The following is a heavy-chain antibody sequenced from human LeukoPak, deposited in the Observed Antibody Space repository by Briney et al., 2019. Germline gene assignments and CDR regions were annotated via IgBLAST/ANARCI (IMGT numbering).Heavy chain of an antibody. J-gene: IGHJ4*02. V-gene: IGHV3-11*01. CDR1: GFTFSDYY. D-gene: IGHD4-17*01. Sequence: PGGSLRLSCAASGFTFSDYYMSWIRQAPGKGLEWVSYIGSSGSTIYYADSVKGRFTISRNNAKNSLYLQMNSLRAEDTAVYYCARDHGYGDSEVDYWGQGTLVTVSS. CDR3: ARDHGYGDSEVDY. CDR2: IGSSGSTI.